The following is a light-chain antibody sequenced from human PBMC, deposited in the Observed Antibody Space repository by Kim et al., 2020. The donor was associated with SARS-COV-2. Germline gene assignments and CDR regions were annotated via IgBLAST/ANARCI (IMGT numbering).Light chain of an antibody. Sequence: SPRERGTLSCRASHSVGSSYLASYQPKPGQAPRLLIYATSTRATGVPDRFSGGWSGTDFTLTITGLGPEDFAVYSCLQHASSPLTFGGGTKVDIK. V-gene: IGKV3-20*01. J-gene: IGKJ4*01. CDR3: LQHASSPLT. CDR2: ATS. CDR1: HSVGSSY.